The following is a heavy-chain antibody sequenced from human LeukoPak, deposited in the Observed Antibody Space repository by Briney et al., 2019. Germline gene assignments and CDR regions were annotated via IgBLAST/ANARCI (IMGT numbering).Heavy chain of an antibody. V-gene: IGHV3-21*01. D-gene: IGHD6-19*01. CDR2: ISSGSTYK. CDR1: GFTFSDYS. CDR3: TRGPTLIGVAGTWPLDY. Sequence: PRGSPRLSCAASGFTFSDYSMHWVRQAPGKGLEWVSSISSGSTYKYSADSLKGRFTISRDNAKNSLYLQMNSLRAEDSAVYYCTRGPTLIGVAGTWPLDYWGKGTLVTVSS. J-gene: IGHJ4*02.